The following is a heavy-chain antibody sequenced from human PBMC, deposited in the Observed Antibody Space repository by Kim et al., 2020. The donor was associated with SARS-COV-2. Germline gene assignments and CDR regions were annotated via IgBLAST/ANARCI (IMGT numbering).Heavy chain of an antibody. V-gene: IGHV3-30*18. CDR2: ISYDGSNK. Sequence: GGSLRLSCAASGFTFSSYGMHWVRQAPGNGLEWVAVISYDGSNKYYADSVKGRFTISRDNSKNTLYLQMNSLRAEDTAVYYCAKDQGVLLWFGEAQIDYWGQGTLVTVSS. D-gene: IGHD3-10*01. CDR3: AKDQGVLLWFGEAQIDY. CDR1: GFTFSSYG. J-gene: IGHJ4*02.